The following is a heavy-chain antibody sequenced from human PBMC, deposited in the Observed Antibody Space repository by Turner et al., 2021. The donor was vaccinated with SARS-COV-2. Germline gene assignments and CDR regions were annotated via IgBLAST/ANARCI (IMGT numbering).Heavy chain of an antibody. CDR2: IYYSGLT. J-gene: IGHJ6*02. D-gene: IGHD5-18*01. Sequence: QLQLQESGPGLVKPSATLSLTCTVSGGSISSSSYYWGWIRQPPGKGLEWIGSIYYSGLTYYNPSLKSRVTISVDTSKNQFSLKLSSVTAADTAVYYCARLMDTAMDYYGMDVWGQGTTVTVSS. V-gene: IGHV4-39*01. CDR3: ARLMDTAMDYYGMDV. CDR1: GGSISSSSYY.